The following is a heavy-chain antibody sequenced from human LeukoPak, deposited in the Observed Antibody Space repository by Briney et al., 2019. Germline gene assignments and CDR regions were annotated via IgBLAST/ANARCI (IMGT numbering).Heavy chain of an antibody. V-gene: IGHV3-53*01. D-gene: IGHD3-10*01. Sequence: GGSLRLSCAASGFTVSSIYMSWVRQAPGKGLEWVSVIYSGGSTYYEDSVKCRLTISRDNSKNTLYLQMNSLRAEDTAVYYCARDSPPRVRPYGSGSILGYWGQGTLVTVSS. J-gene: IGHJ4*02. CDR1: GFTVSSIY. CDR3: ARDSPPRVRPYGSGSILGY. CDR2: IYSGGST.